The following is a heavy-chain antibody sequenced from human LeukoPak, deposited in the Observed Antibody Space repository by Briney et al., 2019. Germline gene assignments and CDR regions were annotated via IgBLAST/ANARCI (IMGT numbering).Heavy chain of an antibody. CDR2: ISGSGGST. D-gene: IGHD6-6*01. J-gene: IGHJ4*02. V-gene: IGHV3-23*01. CDR3: AKDPRRSSSSGFDY. CDR1: GFTFSSYA. Sequence: GGSLRLSCAASGFTFSSYAMSWVRQAPGKGLEWVSTISGSGGSTYYADSVKGRFTISRDNSKNTLYLQMNSLRAEDTAVYYCAKDPRRSSSSGFDYWGQGILVTVSS.